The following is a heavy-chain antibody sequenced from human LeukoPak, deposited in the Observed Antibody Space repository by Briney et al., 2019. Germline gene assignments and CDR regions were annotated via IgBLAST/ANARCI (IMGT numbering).Heavy chain of an antibody. Sequence: PGGSLRLSCAASGFTFSYYWMYWVRQVPGKGLVWVSRINSDGSTTSYADSVKGRFTISRDNAKNTLYLQMNSLRADDTAVYYCARDSGYGGNPDYWGQGTLVTVSS. J-gene: IGHJ4*02. CDR2: INSDGSTT. CDR3: ARDSGYGGNPDY. V-gene: IGHV3-74*01. D-gene: IGHD4-23*01. CDR1: GFTFSYYW.